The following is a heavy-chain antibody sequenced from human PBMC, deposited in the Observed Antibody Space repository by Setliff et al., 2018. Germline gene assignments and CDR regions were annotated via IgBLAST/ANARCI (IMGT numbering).Heavy chain of an antibody. CDR2: IFYTGSS. CDR3: ARRYEVVIITKTGAFDI. J-gene: IGHJ3*02. D-gene: IGHD3-22*01. CDR1: GGSISSTSCY. V-gene: IGHV4-39*01. Sequence: SETLSLTCTVSGGSISSTSCYWGWIRQPPGKGLEWIGSIFYTGSSYYNPSRRSRVTISVATSKNQFSLKLRSVTAADTAVYYCARRYEVVIITKTGAFDIWGPGTMVTVSS.